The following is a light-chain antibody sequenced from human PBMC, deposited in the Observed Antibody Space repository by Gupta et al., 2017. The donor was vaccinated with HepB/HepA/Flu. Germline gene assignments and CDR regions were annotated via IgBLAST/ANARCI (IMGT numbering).Light chain of an antibody. Sequence: QSVLTQPPSVSAPPGQKVTIPCSGSSSNIGDNSVSWYQQLPRTAPKLLIFESNKRPSGIPDRFSGSKSGTSATLGITGLQTGDEADYYCGTWDSSLRVVVFGGGTKLTVL. CDR1: SSNIGDNS. CDR2: ESN. J-gene: IGLJ2*01. V-gene: IGLV1-51*02. CDR3: GTWDSSLRVVV.